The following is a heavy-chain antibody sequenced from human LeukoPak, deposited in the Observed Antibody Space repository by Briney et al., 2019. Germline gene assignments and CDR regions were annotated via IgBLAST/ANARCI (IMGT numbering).Heavy chain of an antibody. J-gene: IGHJ5*02. V-gene: IGHV3-66*01. CDR3: TRDPPAVAINTYA. Sequence: GGSLRLSCAASGVSVSGNFMICVRQAPGKGLEWVSLIYSGGETSYADSVKGRFSISRDNSKNTLYLQMNSLRVEDTAVYYCTRDPPAVAINTYAWGQGTLVTVSS. CDR2: IYSGGET. D-gene: IGHD6-13*01. CDR1: GVSVSGNF.